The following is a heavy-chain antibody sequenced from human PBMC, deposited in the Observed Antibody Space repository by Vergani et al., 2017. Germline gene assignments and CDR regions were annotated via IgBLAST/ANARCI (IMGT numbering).Heavy chain of an antibody. D-gene: IGHD2-2*01. J-gene: IGHJ4*02. CDR2: IYSTGST. V-gene: IGHV4-59*12. CDR1: GGSFNTYY. Sequence: QVQLEESGPGLVKPSETLSLTCTVSGGSFNTYYWSWIRQSPGKGLEWIGYIYSTGSTNYNPSLNSRVTMSVDTSKNQFSLKLSSVTAADTAAYYCARRRIVVVPAAPSTPDFDYWGQGTLVTVSS. CDR3: ARRRIVVVPAAPSTPDFDY.